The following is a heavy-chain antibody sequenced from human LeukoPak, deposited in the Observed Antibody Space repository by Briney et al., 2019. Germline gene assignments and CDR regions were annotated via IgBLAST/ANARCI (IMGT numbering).Heavy chain of an antibody. CDR3: ARASSGYYLNPDY. Sequence: SETLSLTCTVSGGSISSYYWSWIRQPPGKGLEWIGYIYYSGSTNYNPSLRSRVTISLDTSKNQFSLKLSSVTAADTAVYYCARASSGYYLNPDYWGQGTLVTVSS. CDR2: IYYSGST. CDR1: GGSISSYY. D-gene: IGHD3-22*01. J-gene: IGHJ4*02. V-gene: IGHV4-59*12.